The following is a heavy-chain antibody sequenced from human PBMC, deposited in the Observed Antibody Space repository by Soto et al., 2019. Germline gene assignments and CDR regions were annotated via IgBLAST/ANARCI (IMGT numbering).Heavy chain of an antibody. CDR3: ARDNITGLFDY. CDR1: GGSFSGYY. Sequence: QVQLQQWGAGLLKPSETLSLTCAVYGGSFSGYYWTWIRQPPGTGLEWIGEIHHSGSTNYNPSLKSRVTISADTSKNQFSLKLTSVTAADTAVYYCARDNITGLFDYWGQGTLVTVSS. V-gene: IGHV4-34*01. D-gene: IGHD3-10*01. J-gene: IGHJ4*02. CDR2: IHHSGST.